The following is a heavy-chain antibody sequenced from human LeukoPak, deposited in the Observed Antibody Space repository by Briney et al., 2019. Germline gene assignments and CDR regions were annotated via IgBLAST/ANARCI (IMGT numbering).Heavy chain of an antibody. Sequence: PSETLSLTCTVSGGSISSSSYYWGWIRQPPGKGLGWIGSIYYSGSTYYNPSLKSRVTISVDTSKNQFSLKLSSVTAADTAVYYCATYDILTGYHNYWGQGTLVTVSS. CDR3: ATYDILTGYHNY. CDR1: GGSISSSSYY. J-gene: IGHJ4*02. CDR2: IYYSGST. D-gene: IGHD3-9*01. V-gene: IGHV4-39*07.